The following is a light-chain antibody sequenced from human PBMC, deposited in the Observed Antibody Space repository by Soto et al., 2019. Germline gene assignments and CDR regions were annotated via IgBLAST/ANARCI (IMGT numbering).Light chain of an antibody. CDR2: VVS. CDR3: SSYKSSSTLFV. J-gene: IGLJ1*01. V-gene: IGLV2-14*03. CDR1: SSDVGGYNY. Sequence: QSALTQPASVSGSPGQSITISCTGTSSDVGGYNYVSWYQQHPGKAPKLMIYVVSARPSGVSNRFSGSKSGNTASLTISGLQAEDEADYYCSSYKSSSTLFVFGTGTKVTVL.